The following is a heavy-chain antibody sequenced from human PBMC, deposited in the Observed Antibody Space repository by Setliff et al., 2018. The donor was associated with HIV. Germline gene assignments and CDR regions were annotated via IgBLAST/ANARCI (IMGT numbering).Heavy chain of an antibody. CDR2: TFHTGYT. CDR3: ATGSGSFPPYNWFDP. Sequence: SETLSLTCTVSGDSIRSGDYYWSWIRQSPEKGLEWIGYTFHTGYTYYNPSLKSRIIISVDTSKNQFSLKLSSVTAADTAVYYCATGSGSFPPYNWFDPWGQGTLVTVS. D-gene: IGHD3-10*01. V-gene: IGHV4-30-4*08. J-gene: IGHJ5*02. CDR1: GDSIRSGDYY.